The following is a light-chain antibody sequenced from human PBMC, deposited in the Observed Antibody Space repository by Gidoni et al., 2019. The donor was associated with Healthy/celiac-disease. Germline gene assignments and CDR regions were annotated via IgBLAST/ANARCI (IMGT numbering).Light chain of an antibody. CDR1: QSVSSY. Sequence: DILLTQSPATLSLSPGERATLSCRASQSVSSYLAWYQQKPGQAPRILIYDASNRATGIPARFSGSGSGTDFTLTISSLEPEDGAVYYCQQRSNWPPYTFGQGTKLEIK. J-gene: IGKJ2*01. CDR2: DAS. V-gene: IGKV3-11*01. CDR3: QQRSNWPPYT.